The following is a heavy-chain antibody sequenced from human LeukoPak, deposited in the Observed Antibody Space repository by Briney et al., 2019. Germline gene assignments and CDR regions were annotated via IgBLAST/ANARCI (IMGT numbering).Heavy chain of an antibody. CDR1: GDSVSSGRYF. CDR2: ISYSGST. V-gene: IGHV4-61*01. CDR3: VKMAEWFDP. D-gene: IGHD5-24*01. Sequence: SETLSLTCTVSGDSVSSGRYFWSWTRQPPGKGLEWIGYISYSGSTSYHSSLKSRVTISVDTSKNQFSLKLSSMTAADTAVYFCVKMAEWFDPWGQGTLVTVSS. J-gene: IGHJ5*02.